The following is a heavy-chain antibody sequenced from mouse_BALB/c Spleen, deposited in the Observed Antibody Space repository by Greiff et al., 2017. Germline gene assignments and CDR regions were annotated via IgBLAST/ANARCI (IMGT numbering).Heavy chain of an antibody. D-gene: IGHD2-2*01. CDR1: GFAFSSYD. V-gene: IGHV5-12-1*01. Sequence: EVHLVESGGGLVKPGGSLKLSCAASGFAFSSYDMSWVRQTPEKRLEWVAYISSGGGSTYYPDTVKGRFTISRDNAKNTLYLQMSSLKSEDTAMYYCARHGYPYYFDYWGQGTTLTVSS. J-gene: IGHJ2*01. CDR2: ISSGGGST. CDR3: ARHGYPYYFDY.